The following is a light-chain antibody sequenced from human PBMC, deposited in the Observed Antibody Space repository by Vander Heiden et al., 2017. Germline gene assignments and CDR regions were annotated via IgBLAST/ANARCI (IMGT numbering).Light chain of an antibody. Sequence: QSVLSQPPSVSGAPGQRVPIPCTGSPSNIGAGYDVHWHQQFPGAAPKLVVHDNGNRPSGVPDRFSGSKSGTSASLAITSLQTEDEADYYCQSYDSSLSGYVFGSGTKVTVL. CDR2: DNG. J-gene: IGLJ1*01. V-gene: IGLV1-40*01. CDR3: QSYDSSLSGYV. CDR1: PSNIGAGYD.